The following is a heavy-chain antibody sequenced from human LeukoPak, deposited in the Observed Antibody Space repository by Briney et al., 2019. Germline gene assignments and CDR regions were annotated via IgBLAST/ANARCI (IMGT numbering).Heavy chain of an antibody. CDR3: TRHDASGSSP. CDR2: LYNSGST. D-gene: IGHD3-10*01. Sequence: NPSQTLSLTCTVSGGSISSHYWNWIRQPPGKGLEWIGYLYNSGSTKYNPSLTSRVTISVDTSKNQFSLKLTSVTAADTAVYYCTRHDASGSSPWGQGTLVTVSS. CDR1: GGSISSHY. V-gene: IGHV4-59*08. J-gene: IGHJ5*02.